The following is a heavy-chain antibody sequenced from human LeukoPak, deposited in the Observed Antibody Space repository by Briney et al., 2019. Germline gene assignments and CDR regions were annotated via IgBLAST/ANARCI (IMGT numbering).Heavy chain of an antibody. Sequence: SETLSLTCTASVGPIVGYYGTWIRKPAGKDLGGIGRIYTSGSTNYNPSLKSRVTMSVDTSKNQFSLKLSSVTAADTAVYYCARAGSRYYYGMDVWGQGTTVTVSS. CDR2: IYTSGST. D-gene: IGHD6-19*01. V-gene: IGHV4-4*07. CDR3: ARAGSRYYYGMDV. J-gene: IGHJ6*02. CDR1: VGPIVGYY.